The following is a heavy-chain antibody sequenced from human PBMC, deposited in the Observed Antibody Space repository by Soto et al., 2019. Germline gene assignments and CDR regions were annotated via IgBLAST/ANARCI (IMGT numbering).Heavy chain of an antibody. D-gene: IGHD3-10*01. CDR1: GFTFSSYA. J-gene: IGHJ5*02. CDR2: ISGSGGST. Sequence: GGSLRLSCAASGFTFSSYAMSWVRQAPGKGLEWVSAISGSGGSTYYADSVKGRFTISRDNSKNTLYLQMNSLRAKDTAVYYCAKELTMVRGDYNWFDPWGQGTLVTVSS. V-gene: IGHV3-23*01. CDR3: AKELTMVRGDYNWFDP.